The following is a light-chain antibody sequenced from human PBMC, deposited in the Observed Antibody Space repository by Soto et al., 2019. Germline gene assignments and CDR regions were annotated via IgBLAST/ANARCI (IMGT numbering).Light chain of an antibody. CDR1: QSVTNSF. J-gene: IGKJ1*01. CDR2: VAS. CDR3: QQYVSTPWA. V-gene: IGKV3-20*01. Sequence: EIVLAQSPGTLSLSPGARSTLSCRASQSVTNSFLAWYQQKPGQAPRLLIYVASRRAIGIPDRFTGSGSGTVFTLTISSMEPEDFAVYYCQQYVSTPWAFGQGTKVEI.